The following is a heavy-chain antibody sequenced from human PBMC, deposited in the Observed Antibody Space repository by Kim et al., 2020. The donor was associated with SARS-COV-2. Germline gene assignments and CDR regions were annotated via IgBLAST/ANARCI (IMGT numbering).Heavy chain of an antibody. CDR3: AREGLSPSYSSSSRFQTWVNDY. CDR1: GFTFSSYS. Sequence: GGSLRLSCAASGFTFSSYSMNWVRQAPGKGLEWVSYISSSSSTIYYADSVKGRFTISRDNAKNSLYLQMNSLRDEDTAVYYCAREGLSPSYSSSSRFQTWVNDYWGQGTLVTVSS. V-gene: IGHV3-48*02. J-gene: IGHJ4*02. D-gene: IGHD6-6*01. CDR2: ISSSSSTI.